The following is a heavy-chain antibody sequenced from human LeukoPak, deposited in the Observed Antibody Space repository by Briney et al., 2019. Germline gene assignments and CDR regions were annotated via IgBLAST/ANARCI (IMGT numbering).Heavy chain of an antibody. CDR3: ARGPGGTPLGWFDP. D-gene: IGHD1-26*01. J-gene: IGHJ5*02. CDR1: GGSISSYY. Sequence: SETLSLTCTVSGGSISSYYWSWIRQPPGKGLEWIGYIYYSGSTNYNPSLKSRVTISVDTSKNQFSLKLSSVTAADTAVYYCARGPGGTPLGWFDPWGQGTLVTVSS. V-gene: IGHV4-59*01. CDR2: IYYSGST.